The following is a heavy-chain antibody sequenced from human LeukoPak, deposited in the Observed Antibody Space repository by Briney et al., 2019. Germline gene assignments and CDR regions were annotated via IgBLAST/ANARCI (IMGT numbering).Heavy chain of an antibody. D-gene: IGHD6-13*01. CDR3: ARTYSSSWYNYGMDV. Sequence: GGSLRLSCAASGFTVSSNYMSWVRQAPGKGLEWVSVIYSGGSTYYADSVKGRFTISRDNSKNTLYLQMNSLRAEDTAVYYCARTYSSSWYNYGMDVWGQGTTVTVSS. J-gene: IGHJ6*02. V-gene: IGHV3-66*01. CDR1: GFTVSSNY. CDR2: IYSGGST.